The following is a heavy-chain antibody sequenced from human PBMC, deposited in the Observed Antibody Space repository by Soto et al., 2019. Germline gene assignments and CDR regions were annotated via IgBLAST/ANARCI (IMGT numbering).Heavy chain of an antibody. CDR3: ARAGGLGAVAVDY. V-gene: IGHV4-30-2*01. D-gene: IGHD6-19*01. CDR2: IYHSGST. J-gene: IGHJ4*02. CDR1: GGSITSGGYS. Sequence: QLQLQESGSGLVKPSQTLSLTCAVSGGSITSGGYSWSWIRQPPGKGLEWIGYIYHSGSTYYNPSLKSRVTISVDRSKNQFSLKLSSVTAADTAVYYCARAGGLGAVAVDYWGQGTLVTVSS.